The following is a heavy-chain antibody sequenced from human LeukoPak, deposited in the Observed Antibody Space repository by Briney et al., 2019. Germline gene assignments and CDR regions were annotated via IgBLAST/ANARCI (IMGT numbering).Heavy chain of an antibody. D-gene: IGHD2-15*01. CDR1: GYTFTSYG. Sequence: ASVKVSYKASGYTFTSYGISWVRQAPGQGLEWMGWISAYNGNTNYAQKLQGRVTMTTDTSTSTAYMELRSLRSDDTAVYYCAREYCSGGSCYSGYWGQGTLVTVSS. J-gene: IGHJ4*02. CDR2: ISAYNGNT. CDR3: AREYCSGGSCYSGY. V-gene: IGHV1-18*01.